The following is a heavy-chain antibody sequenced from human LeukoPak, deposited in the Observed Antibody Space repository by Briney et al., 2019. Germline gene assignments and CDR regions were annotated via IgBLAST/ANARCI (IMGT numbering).Heavy chain of an antibody. Sequence: PSETLSLTCTVSGDSISTSNYYWGWIRQSPGKELEWIASVYRSGSTYYNPSLKSRVTLSVDTYQNHFSLNLTSVTAADTAVYFGARHSGGNSGNYYIGTNWFDPWGQGTLVTVSS. J-gene: IGHJ5*02. CDR3: ARHSGGNSGNYYIGTNWFDP. CDR1: GDSISTSNYY. V-gene: IGHV4-39*01. D-gene: IGHD3-10*01. CDR2: VYRSGST.